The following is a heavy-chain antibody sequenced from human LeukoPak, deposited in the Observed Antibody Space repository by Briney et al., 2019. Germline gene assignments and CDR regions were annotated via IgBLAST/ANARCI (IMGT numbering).Heavy chain of an antibody. D-gene: IGHD2-15*01. J-gene: IGHJ4*02. CDR1: GFTFGDYA. CDR3: TRDLRENVAENFDY. Sequence: GGSLRLSCTASGFTFGDYAMSWVRQAPGKGLEWVGFIRSKAYGGTTEYAASVKGRFTISRDDSKSIAYLQMNSLKTEDTAVYYCTRDLRENVAENFDYWGQGTLVTVSS. CDR2: IRSKAYGGTT. V-gene: IGHV3-49*04.